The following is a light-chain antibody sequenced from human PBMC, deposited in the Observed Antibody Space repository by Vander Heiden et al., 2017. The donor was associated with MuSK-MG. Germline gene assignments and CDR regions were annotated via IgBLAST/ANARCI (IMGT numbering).Light chain of an antibody. V-gene: IGLV3-1*01. CDR1: EMGDKF. J-gene: IGLJ2*01. CDR3: QAWDSSTVV. Sequence: SYELTQPPSVSASPGQTVSVTCSGDEMGDKFVYWFQQKPGQSPVLVIYQDDKRPSGIPERFSGSNSGNTATLTVSGTQAMDEADYYCQAWDSSTVVFGGGTKLTGL. CDR2: QDD.